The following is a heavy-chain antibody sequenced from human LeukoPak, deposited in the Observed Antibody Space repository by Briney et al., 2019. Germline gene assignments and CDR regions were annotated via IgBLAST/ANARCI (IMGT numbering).Heavy chain of an antibody. CDR1: GFTFSSTS. V-gene: IGHV3-23*01. CDR3: ARGAATGPTLGLDY. D-gene: IGHD6-13*01. Sequence: GGSLRLSCAASGFTFSSTSMSWVRQAPGKGLEWVAVTVGGGDGTYYADSVKGRFAISRDISKNTVYLQMYSLRAEDTAVYYCARGAATGPTLGLDYWGQGTLVTVSS. J-gene: IGHJ4*02. CDR2: TVGGGDGT.